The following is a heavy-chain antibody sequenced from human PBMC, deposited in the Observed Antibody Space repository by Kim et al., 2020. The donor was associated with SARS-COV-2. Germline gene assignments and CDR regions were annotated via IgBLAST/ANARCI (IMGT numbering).Heavy chain of an antibody. D-gene: IGHD2-15*01. Sequence: GGSLRLSCAASGFTFSSYSMNWVRQAPGKGLEWVSYISSSSSTIYYADSVKGRFTISRDNAKNSLYLQMNSLRDEDTAVYYCARGPWVVPYLTPANYGMDVWGQGTTVTVSS. CDR3: ARGPWVVPYLTPANYGMDV. J-gene: IGHJ6*02. CDR1: GFTFSSYS. CDR2: ISSSSSTI. V-gene: IGHV3-48*02.